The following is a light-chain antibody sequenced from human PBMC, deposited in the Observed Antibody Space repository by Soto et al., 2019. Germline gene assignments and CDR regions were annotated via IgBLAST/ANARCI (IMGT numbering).Light chain of an antibody. CDR2: AAS. V-gene: IGKV1-12*01. Sequence: DVQMTQSPSSVSASVGDRVTITCRASQGIRSWLAWYQQKPGTAPKLLIYAASTLQCGVPSRFSGSGSVTDFTLTISSLQPDDFATYYCQQPNSFPITFGQGTRLE. CDR3: QQPNSFPIT. J-gene: IGKJ5*01. CDR1: QGIRSW.